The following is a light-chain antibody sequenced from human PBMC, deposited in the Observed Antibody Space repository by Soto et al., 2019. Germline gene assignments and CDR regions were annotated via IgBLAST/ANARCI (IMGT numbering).Light chain of an antibody. V-gene: IGLV2-14*01. CDR1: SSDVGGYNY. J-gene: IGLJ1*01. CDR2: EVS. CDR3: SSYGSTSTRYV. Sequence: QSALTQPASVSGSPGQSITISCTGTSSDVGGYNYVSWYQQHPGKAPKLMIYEVSNRPSGVSNRFSGSKSGNTASLTISGGQAEDEDDYFCSSYGSTSTRYVFGTGTKLTVL.